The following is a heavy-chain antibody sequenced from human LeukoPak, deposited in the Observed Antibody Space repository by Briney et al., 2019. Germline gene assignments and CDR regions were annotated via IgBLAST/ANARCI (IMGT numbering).Heavy chain of an antibody. D-gene: IGHD6-6*01. CDR3: ARGWVVYSSSLDHDAFDI. J-gene: IGHJ3*02. CDR2: INWNGGST. V-gene: IGHV3-20*04. CDR1: GFTFDDYG. Sequence: GGSLRLSCAASGFTFDDYGMSWVRQAPGKGLEWVSGINWNGGSTGYADSVKGRFTISRDNAKNSLYLQMNSLRAEDTAVYYCARGWVVYSSSLDHDAFDIWGQGTMVTVSS.